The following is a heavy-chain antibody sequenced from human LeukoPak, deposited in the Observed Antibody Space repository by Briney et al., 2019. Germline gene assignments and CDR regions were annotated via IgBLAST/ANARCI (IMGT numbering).Heavy chain of an antibody. Sequence: QPGGSLRLSCAASGFTFSNYAMSWVRQAPGKGLEWVAVIWYDGSNKYYADSVKGRFTISRDNSKNTLYLQMNSLRAEDTAVYYCARQGRYSSSWTFYFDYWGQGTLVTVSS. J-gene: IGHJ4*02. D-gene: IGHD6-13*01. V-gene: IGHV3-33*08. CDR2: IWYDGSNK. CDR1: GFTFSNYA. CDR3: ARQGRYSSSWTFYFDY.